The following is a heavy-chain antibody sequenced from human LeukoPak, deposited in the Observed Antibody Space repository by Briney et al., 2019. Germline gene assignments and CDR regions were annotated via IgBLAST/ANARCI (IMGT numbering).Heavy chain of an antibody. CDR2: INPDGSST. Sequence: KAGGSLRLSCAASGFTFSQYWMHWVRQAPGEGLVWVSRINPDGSSTTYADSVKGRFTISRDNAKNSLYLQMSSLRAEGTAVYYCARDSYSSPRYFDYWGQGTLVTVSS. CDR3: ARDSYSSPRYFDY. V-gene: IGHV3-74*03. J-gene: IGHJ4*02. CDR1: GFTFSQYW. D-gene: IGHD6-13*01.